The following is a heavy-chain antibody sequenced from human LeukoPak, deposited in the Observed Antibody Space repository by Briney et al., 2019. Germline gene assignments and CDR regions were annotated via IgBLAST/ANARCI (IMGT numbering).Heavy chain of an antibody. CDR1: GGTFSSYA. V-gene: IGHV1-69*05. Sequence: SVKVSCKASGGTFSSYAISWVRQAPGQGLEWMGRIIPIFGTANYAQKFQGRVTINTDESTSTAYMELSSLRSEDTAVYYCARDRITGTTGWFDPWGQGTLVTASS. D-gene: IGHD1-7*01. J-gene: IGHJ5*02. CDR2: IIPIFGTA. CDR3: ARDRITGTTGWFDP.